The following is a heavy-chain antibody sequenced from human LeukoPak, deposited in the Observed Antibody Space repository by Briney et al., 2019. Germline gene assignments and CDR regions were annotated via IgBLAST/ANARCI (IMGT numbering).Heavy chain of an antibody. V-gene: IGHV4-39*07. CDR1: GGSISSSSYY. CDR3: ARDSRYYGSGSYRYNWFDP. J-gene: IGHJ5*02. CDR2: IYCSGST. D-gene: IGHD3-10*01. Sequence: SETLSLTCTVSGGSISSSSYYWGWIRQPPGKGLEWIGSIYCSGSTYYNPSLKSRVTISVDTSKNQFSLKLSSVTAADTAVYYCARDSRYYGSGSYRYNWFDPWGQGTLVTVSS.